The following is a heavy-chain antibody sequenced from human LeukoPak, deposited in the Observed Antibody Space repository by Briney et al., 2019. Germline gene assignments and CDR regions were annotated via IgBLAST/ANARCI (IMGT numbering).Heavy chain of an antibody. Sequence: GGSLRLSCAASGFTFSSSALSWVRQAPGKGLEWVSCISSGGTYIYYADSVKGRFTISRDNAKNSLYLQMNSLRAEDTAVYYCAREGADAFDIWGQGTMVTVSS. V-gene: IGHV3-21*01. D-gene: IGHD1-26*01. CDR1: GFTFSSSA. J-gene: IGHJ3*02. CDR3: AREGADAFDI. CDR2: ISSGGTYI.